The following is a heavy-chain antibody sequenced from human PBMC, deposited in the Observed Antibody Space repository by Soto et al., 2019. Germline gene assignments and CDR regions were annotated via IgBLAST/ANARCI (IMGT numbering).Heavy chain of an antibody. V-gene: IGHV1-69*01. J-gene: IGHJ4*02. CDR3: ARDRRDGIVGATGHQD. CDR2: IIPIFGTA. Sequence: QVQLVQSGAEVKKPGSSVKVSCKASGGTFSSYAISWVRQAPGQGLEWLGGIIPIFGTANHAQKFQGRVTITADESTSTAYMELSSLRSEDTAVYYCARDRRDGIVGATGHQDWGQGTLVAVSS. CDR1: GGTFSSYA. D-gene: IGHD1-26*01.